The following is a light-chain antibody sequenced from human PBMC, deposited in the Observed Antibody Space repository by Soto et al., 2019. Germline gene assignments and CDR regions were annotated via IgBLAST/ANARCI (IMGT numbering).Light chain of an antibody. CDR2: EVT. Sequence: QSALTQPPSASGSPGQSVTISCTGTSSDVGGYNYVSWYQQYPGRAPKLMIYEVTKRPSGVPDRFSGSKSGNTASLTVSGLQAEDEADYYCSPYAASNSFYFVFGGGTKVTVL. CDR1: SSDVGGYNY. V-gene: IGLV2-8*01. CDR3: SPYAASNSFYFV. J-gene: IGLJ3*02.